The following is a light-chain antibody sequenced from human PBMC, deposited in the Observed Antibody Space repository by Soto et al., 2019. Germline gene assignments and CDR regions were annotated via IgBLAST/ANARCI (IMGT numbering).Light chain of an antibody. Sequence: QSVLTQPASVSGSPGQSITISCTGTTNDVGGADLVSWYQQYPGKAPKVMIYEVNKRPSGVSNRLSGSKSGNTASLTLSGLQAEDEADYFCCSYSGAGTYVFGSGTKVTVL. CDR1: TNDVGGADL. V-gene: IGLV2-23*02. CDR3: CSYSGAGTYV. CDR2: EVN. J-gene: IGLJ1*01.